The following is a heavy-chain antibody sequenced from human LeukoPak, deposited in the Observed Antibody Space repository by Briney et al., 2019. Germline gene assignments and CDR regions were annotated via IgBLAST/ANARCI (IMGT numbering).Heavy chain of an antibody. Sequence: ASVKVSCKASGYTFTSYAMHWVRQAPGQRLEWMGWINAGNGNTKYSQKFQGRVTITRDTSASTAYMELSSLRSEDTAVYYCANSITMSPGHLVGYFDLWGRGTLVTVSS. CDR2: INAGNGNT. D-gene: IGHD3-10*02. CDR1: GYTFTSYA. CDR3: ANSITMSPGHLVGYFDL. J-gene: IGHJ2*01. V-gene: IGHV1-3*01.